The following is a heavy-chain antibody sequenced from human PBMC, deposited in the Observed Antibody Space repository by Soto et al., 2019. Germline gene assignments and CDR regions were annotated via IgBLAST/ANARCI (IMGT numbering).Heavy chain of an antibody. J-gene: IGHJ4*02. D-gene: IGHD6-19*01. CDR2: ISNGGSRI. CDR3: ARGYTGGWARGGQNDY. V-gene: IGHV3-48*03. CDR1: GFTFSSYD. Sequence: XVSLRLSCAASGFTFSSYDMNWVRQAPGKGLEWISYISNGGSRIYYAESLKGRFTISRDNAKNSLHLQMNSLRAEDTAVYYCARGYTGGWARGGQNDYWGQGTLVTVSS.